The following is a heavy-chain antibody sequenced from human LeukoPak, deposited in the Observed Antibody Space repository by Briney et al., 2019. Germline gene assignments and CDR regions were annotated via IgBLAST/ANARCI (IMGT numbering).Heavy chain of an antibody. CDR1: GGSISSYY. J-gene: IGHJ5*02. V-gene: IGHV4-59*08. D-gene: IGHD3-16*02. CDR3: ARQIYDYVWGSYRYSTTNWFDP. Sequence: SETLSLTCTASGGSISSYYWSWIRQPPGKGLEWIGYIYYSGSTNYNPSLKSRVTISVDTSKNQFSLKLSSVTAADTAVYYCARQIYDYVWGSYRYSTTNWFDPWGQGTLVTVSS. CDR2: IYYSGST.